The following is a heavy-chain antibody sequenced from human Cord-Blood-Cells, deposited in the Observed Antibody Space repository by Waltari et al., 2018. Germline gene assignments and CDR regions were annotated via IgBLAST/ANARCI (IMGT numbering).Heavy chain of an antibody. CDR3: AKDLRSSSLDY. Sequence: QVQLVESGGGVVQPGRSLRLSCAASGFTFSSYGMHWVRQAPGKGLEWVAVISDDGSNKYYADAVKGRFTISRDNSKNTLYLQMNSLRAEDTAVYYCAKDLRSSSLDYWGQGTLVTVSS. CDR1: GFTFSSYG. CDR2: ISDDGSNK. D-gene: IGHD6-6*01. V-gene: IGHV3-30*18. J-gene: IGHJ4*02.